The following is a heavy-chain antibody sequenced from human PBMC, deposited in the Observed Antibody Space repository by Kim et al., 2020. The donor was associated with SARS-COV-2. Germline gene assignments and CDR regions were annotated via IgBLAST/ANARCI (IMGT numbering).Heavy chain of an antibody. D-gene: IGHD3-10*01. CDR2: INESGTT. CDR3: ARAAFIMVRGVTITQRVGFDV. CDR1: GGSFSDF. J-gene: IGHJ3*01. Sequence: SETLSLTCAVYGGSFSDFWSWIRQPPGRGLEGIGEINESGTTNYNPSLKSRVSMSVDTSKSQFSLSLTSVTAADTAVYYCARAAFIMVRGVTITQRVGFDVWGRGTMVTVSS. V-gene: IGHV4-34*01.